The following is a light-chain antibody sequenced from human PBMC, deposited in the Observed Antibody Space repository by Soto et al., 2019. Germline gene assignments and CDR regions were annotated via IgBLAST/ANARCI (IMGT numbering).Light chain of an antibody. J-gene: IGLJ1*01. CDR2: EVN. Sequence: QSALAQPASVSGSPGQPITISCTGTSSDVGIYNLVSWYQHFPSKAPKLIIYEVNKRPSGVSNRFSSSKSGSTASLTISGLQAEDEADYNSCSYTRRGSFVFGTGTKVTVL. V-gene: IGLV2-23*02. CDR1: SSDVGIYNL. CDR3: CSYTRRGSFV.